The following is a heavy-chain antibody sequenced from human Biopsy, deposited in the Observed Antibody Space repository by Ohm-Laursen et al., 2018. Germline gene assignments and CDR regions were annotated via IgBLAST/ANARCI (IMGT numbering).Heavy chain of an antibody. CDR2: INHSGRT. Sequence: GTLSLTWVVYGESFNGYYWSWIRQTPGKGLEWIGEINHSGRTNYNPSLKSRVTISVDTSKNQFSLKVRSVTAADTAVYYCVRGVDYYDPYHYYALDVWGQGTTVTVSS. V-gene: IGHV4-34*01. J-gene: IGHJ6*02. CDR1: GESFNGYY. D-gene: IGHD3-22*01. CDR3: VRGVDYYDPYHYYALDV.